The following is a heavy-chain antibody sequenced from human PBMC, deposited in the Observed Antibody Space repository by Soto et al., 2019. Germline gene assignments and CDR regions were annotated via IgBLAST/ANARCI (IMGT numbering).Heavy chain of an antibody. CDR2: TYYRSKWYN. Sequence: SRTLSLTCAIPGDSVASNSATWNWIRQSPSRGLEWLGRTYYRSKWYNDYAVSVKSRITINPDTSKNQFSLQLNSVIPEDTAVYYCARDGEGRYCSGGSCYSQAHNWFDPWGQGTLVTVSS. V-gene: IGHV6-1*01. J-gene: IGHJ5*02. CDR1: GDSVASNSAT. CDR3: ARDGEGRYCSGGSCYSQAHNWFDP. D-gene: IGHD2-15*01.